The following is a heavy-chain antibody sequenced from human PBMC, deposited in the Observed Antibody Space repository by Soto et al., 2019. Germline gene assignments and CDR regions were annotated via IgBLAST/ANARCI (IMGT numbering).Heavy chain of an antibody. Sequence: QLQLQESGPGLVKPSETLSLTCTVSGGSISSSSYYWGWIRQPPGKGLEWIGSIYYSGSTHYNPSPKRRVTTSVDTSKNQFSLKLSSVPAADTAVYYCARHTPAISISDHWGQGTLVTVSS. CDR2: IYYSGST. D-gene: IGHD2-15*01. CDR3: ARHTPAISISDH. V-gene: IGHV4-39*01. J-gene: IGHJ4*02. CDR1: GGSISSSSYY.